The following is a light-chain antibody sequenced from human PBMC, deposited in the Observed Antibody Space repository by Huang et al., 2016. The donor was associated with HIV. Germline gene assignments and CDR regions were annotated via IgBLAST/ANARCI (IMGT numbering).Light chain of an antibody. J-gene: IGKJ4*01. CDR2: DAS. Sequence: AIQLTQSPSFLSASVGDRVTITCRASKDITDALAWYQQKPGKPPKGLIYDASSLESGVPSRFSGSGSVADFTLTISSRQPEDFATYYCQQFKNYPLTFGGGTKVEVK. CDR3: QQFKNYPLT. V-gene: IGKV1D-13*01. CDR1: KDITDA.